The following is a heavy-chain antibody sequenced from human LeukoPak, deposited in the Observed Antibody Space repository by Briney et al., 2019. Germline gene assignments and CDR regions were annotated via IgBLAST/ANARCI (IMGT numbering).Heavy chain of an antibody. CDR1: GFTLSSYG. CDR2: IWSDGTNK. V-gene: IGHV3-33*01. D-gene: IGHD1-7*01. J-gene: IGHJ5*02. CDR3: ARQGGLGNYATGSWFDP. Sequence: GRSLRLSCAASGFTLSSYGMHWVRQAPGKGLEWVAVIWSDGTNKYYADSVKGRFTISRDNSKNTLYLQMDSLRAEDTAMYYCARQGGLGNYATGSWFDPWGQGTLVTVSS.